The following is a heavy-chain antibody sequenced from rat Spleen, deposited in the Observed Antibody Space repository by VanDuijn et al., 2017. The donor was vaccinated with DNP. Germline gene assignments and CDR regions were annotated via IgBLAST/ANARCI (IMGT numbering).Heavy chain of an antibody. CDR3: ARRNSSYGYAMDA. V-gene: IGHV5-22*01. Sequence: EVQLVESGGGLVQPGRSLKLSCAGSGFTFSSYWMYWIRQAPTKGLEWVAFISYEGSNTYYGDSVKGRFTISRDNAKSTLYLQMDSLRSEDTATYYCARRNSSYGYAMDAWGQGTSVTVSS. D-gene: IGHD1-2*01. CDR1: GFTFSSYW. J-gene: IGHJ4*01. CDR2: ISYEGSNT.